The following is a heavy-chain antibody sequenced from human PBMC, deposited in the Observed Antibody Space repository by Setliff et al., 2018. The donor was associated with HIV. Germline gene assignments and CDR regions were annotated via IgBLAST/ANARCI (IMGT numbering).Heavy chain of an antibody. CDR2: IS. CDR1: GFTFNKYG. J-gene: IGHJ3*01. CDR3: AKDRDGWGLDGFDL. Sequence: GGSLRLSCAGSGFTFNKYGMHWVRQAPGKGLEWVTVISYYGDSVKGRFTISRDNSRKTLNLQMNSLRPEDTAVYYCAKDRDGWGLDGFDLWGQGTMVTVSS. V-gene: IGHV3-30*18. D-gene: IGHD6-19*01.